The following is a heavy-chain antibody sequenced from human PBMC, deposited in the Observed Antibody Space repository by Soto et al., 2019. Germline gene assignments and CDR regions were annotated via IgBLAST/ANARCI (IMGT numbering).Heavy chain of an antibody. D-gene: IGHD6-13*01. V-gene: IGHV1-24*01. CDR1: GYTLTELS. J-gene: IGHJ5*02. CDR2: FDPEDGET. Sequence: ASVKVSCKVSGYTLTELSMHWVRQAPGKGLEWMGGFDPEDGETIYAQKFQGRVTMTEDTSTDTAYMELSSLRSEDTAVYYCATSQFVEPTSSWYHSWGQGTLVYVSS. CDR3: ATSQFVEPTSSWYHS.